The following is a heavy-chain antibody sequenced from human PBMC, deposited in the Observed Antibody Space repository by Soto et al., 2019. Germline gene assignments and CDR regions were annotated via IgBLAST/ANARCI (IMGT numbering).Heavy chain of an antibody. CDR2: ISWNSGSI. Sequence: GVSLRLSCAASGFTFDDYSMHWVRQAPGKGLEWVSGISWNSGSIGYADSVEGRFTISRDNAKNSLYLQMNSLRAEDTALYYCAKDPSYKGYDPPYFDYWGQGSLVTVSS. J-gene: IGHJ4*02. V-gene: IGHV3-9*01. D-gene: IGHD5-12*01. CDR1: GFTFDDYS. CDR3: AKDPSYKGYDPPYFDY.